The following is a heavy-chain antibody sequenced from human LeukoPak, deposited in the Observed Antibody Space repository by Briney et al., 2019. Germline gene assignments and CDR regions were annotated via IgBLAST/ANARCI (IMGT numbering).Heavy chain of an antibody. D-gene: IGHD3-10*01. CDR1: GGSISSYY. V-gene: IGHV4-4*07. Sequence: PSETLSLTCTISGGSISSYYWSWLRQPAGKGLEWIGRMYISGSTDYNPSLKSRVTLSVDKSKNQFSLNLRSVTAADTAVYYCATGDESFDNWGQGTVVTVSS. CDR3: ATGDESFDN. J-gene: IGHJ4*02. CDR2: MYISGST.